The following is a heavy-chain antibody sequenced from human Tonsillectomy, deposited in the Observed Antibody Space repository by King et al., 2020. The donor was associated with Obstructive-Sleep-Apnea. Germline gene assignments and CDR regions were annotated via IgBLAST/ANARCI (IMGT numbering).Heavy chain of an antibody. CDR1: GFTFSSYA. J-gene: IGHJ4*02. Sequence: QLVQSGGGLVQPGGSLRLSCSASGFTFSSYAMHWVRQAPGNGLEYVSGISSNGGSTYYADSVKGRFTISRDNSKNTLYLQMSSLRAEDTAVYYCVKGRIYGPLDYWGQGTLVTVSS. D-gene: IGHD5-12*01. CDR3: VKGRIYGPLDY. V-gene: IGHV3-64D*06. CDR2: ISSNGGST.